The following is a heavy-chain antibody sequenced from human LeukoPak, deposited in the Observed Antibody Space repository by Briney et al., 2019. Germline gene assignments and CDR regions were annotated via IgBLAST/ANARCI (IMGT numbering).Heavy chain of an antibody. V-gene: IGHV1-2*02. D-gene: IGHD2-2*02. CDR2: IDPDSGGT. CDR3: ARVPGPYTTSRFDF. CDR1: GYTFTGYY. J-gene: IGHJ4*02. Sequence: GASVKVSCKTSGYTFTGYYLHWVRQAPGQRPEWMERIDPDSGGTHYGQKFQGRVTVTRDTSITTVYMELSGLTSDDTAVYYCARVPGPYTTSRFDFWGQGTLVTVSS.